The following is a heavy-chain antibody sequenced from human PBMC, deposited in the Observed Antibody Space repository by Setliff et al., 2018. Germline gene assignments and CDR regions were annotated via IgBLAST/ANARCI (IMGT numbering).Heavy chain of an antibody. J-gene: IGHJ1*01. D-gene: IGHD3-9*01. CDR1: GFAFGDYF. Sequence: PGGSLRLSCAASGFAFGDYFMSWIREAPGKGLEWISYISSDGITIHYADSVKGRFTVTRDNAKNSLYLQMDSLKVEDTAVYYCGSLTDDQHWGQGALVTVSS. CDR3: GSLTDDQH. V-gene: IGHV3-11*04. CDR2: ISSDGITI.